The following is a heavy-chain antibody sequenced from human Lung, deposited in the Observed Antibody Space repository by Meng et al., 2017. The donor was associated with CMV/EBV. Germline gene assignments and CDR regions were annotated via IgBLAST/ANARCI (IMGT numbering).Heavy chain of an antibody. CDR2: IKHDGSEE. CDR1: GFTFRTSW. D-gene: IGHD1-26*01. Sequence: GGSLSLXCSASGFTFRTSWMSWVRQAAGRGLEWVANIKHDGSEEYYVDSLTGRFTISRDNAKNSLYLQMNSLRAEDTALYYCARDTGCGALDFWGQGTLVTVYS. CDR3: ARDTGCGALDF. J-gene: IGHJ4*02. V-gene: IGHV3-7*01.